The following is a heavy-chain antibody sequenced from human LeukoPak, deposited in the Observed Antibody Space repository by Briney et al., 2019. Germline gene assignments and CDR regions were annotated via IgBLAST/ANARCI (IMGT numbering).Heavy chain of an antibody. J-gene: IGHJ4*02. V-gene: IGHV3-23*01. D-gene: IGHD3-22*01. CDR2: ISGSGGNT. Sequence: PGGSLRLSCAASGFTFSTYAMTWVRQAPGKGLEWVSTISGSGGNTYYADSVKGRFTISRDNSKNTLYLQMNSLGAEDTALYHCAKGRGHGYYDYWGQGTLVTVSS. CDR1: GFTFSTYA. CDR3: AKGRGHGYYDY.